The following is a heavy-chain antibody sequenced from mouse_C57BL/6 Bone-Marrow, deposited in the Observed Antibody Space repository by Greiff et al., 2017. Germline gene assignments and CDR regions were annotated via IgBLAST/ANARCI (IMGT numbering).Heavy chain of an antibody. CDR1: GYTFTDYY. V-gene: IGHV1-19*01. J-gene: IGHJ2*01. D-gene: IGHD1-1*01. CDR3: ARCYYGNYFDY. Sequence: VQLQQSGPVLVKPGASVKMSCKASGYTFTDYYMNWVKQSHGKSLEWIGVINPYNGGTSYNQKFKGKATLTVDKSSSTAYMELNSLTSEDSAVYYCARCYYGNYFDYWGQGTTLTVSS. CDR2: INPYNGGT.